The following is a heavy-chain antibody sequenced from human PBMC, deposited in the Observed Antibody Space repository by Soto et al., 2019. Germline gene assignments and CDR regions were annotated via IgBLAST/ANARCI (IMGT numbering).Heavy chain of an antibody. CDR3: AKDRVVVAATRGGWYFDL. J-gene: IGHJ2*01. V-gene: IGHV3-66*01. CDR2: IYSGGST. D-gene: IGHD2-15*01. Sequence: GGSLRLSCAASGFIVSSDYMNWVRQAPGKGLEWVSIIYSGGSTYYADSVKGRFTISRDNSKNTLYLQMNSLRAEDTAVYYCAKDRVVVAATRGGWYFDLWGRGTLVTVSS. CDR1: GFIVSSDY.